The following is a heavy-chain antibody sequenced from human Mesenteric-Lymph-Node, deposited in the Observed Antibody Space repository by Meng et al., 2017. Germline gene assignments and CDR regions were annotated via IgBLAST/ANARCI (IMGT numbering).Heavy chain of an antibody. CDR1: GFTFRNYG. CDR3: ARDGRFLGYFDWSFDY. D-gene: IGHD3-9*01. CDR2: ITDSGGTT. J-gene: IGHJ4*02. Sequence: GESPKISCAASGFTFRNYGMSWVRQAPGKGLEWVSGITDSGGTTYYADSVKGRFTISRDNYKNTLYLQMNSLRAEDTAVYYCARDGRFLGYFDWSFDYWGQGTLVTVSS. V-gene: IGHV3-23*01.